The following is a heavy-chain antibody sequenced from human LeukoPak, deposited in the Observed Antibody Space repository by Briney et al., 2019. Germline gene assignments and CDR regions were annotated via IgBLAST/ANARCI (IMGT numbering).Heavy chain of an antibody. CDR3: KSGGAAPGSFDY. V-gene: IGHV3-23*01. D-gene: IGHD1-1*01. CDR2: ISGTGGST. J-gene: IGHJ4*02. Sequence: GGSLRLSCAASGFTFSSYAMSWVRQAPGKGLEWVSTISGTGGSTYYADSVKGQFTISRDNSKNSLYLQLNSLRVEDTAVYYCKSGGAAPGSFDYWGQGTLVTVSP. CDR1: GFTFSSYA.